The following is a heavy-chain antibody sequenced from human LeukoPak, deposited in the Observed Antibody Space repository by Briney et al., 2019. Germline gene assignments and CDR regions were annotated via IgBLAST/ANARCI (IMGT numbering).Heavy chain of an antibody. D-gene: IGHD6-19*01. CDR1: GGSISSYY. CDR2: IYYSGST. J-gene: IGHJ4*02. Sequence: SETLSLTSTVSGGSISSYYWSWIRQPPGKGLEWIGYIYYSGSTNYNPSLKSRVTISVYTSKNQFSLKLSSVTAADTAVYYCARISSGWYYFDSWGQGTLVTVSS. V-gene: IGHV4-59*01. CDR3: ARISSGWYYFDS.